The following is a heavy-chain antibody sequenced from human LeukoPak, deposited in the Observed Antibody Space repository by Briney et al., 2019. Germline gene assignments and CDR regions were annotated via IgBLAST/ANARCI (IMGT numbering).Heavy chain of an antibody. CDR2: ISGSGGST. V-gene: IGHV3-23*01. D-gene: IGHD2-2*01. Sequence: TGGSLRLSCAASGFTFSNYAMTWVRQAPGKGLEWVSAISGSGGSTYYADSVKGRFTISRDNSKNTLYLQMNSLRAEDTAVYYCAKAPDIVVVTVSDYWGQGTLVTVSS. J-gene: IGHJ4*02. CDR1: GFTFSNYA. CDR3: AKAPDIVVVTVSDY.